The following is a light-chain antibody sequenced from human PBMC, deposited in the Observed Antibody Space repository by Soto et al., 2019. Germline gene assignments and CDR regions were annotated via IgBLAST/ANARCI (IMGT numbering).Light chain of an antibody. CDR3: HQYNDWLTRM. CDR2: GAS. J-gene: IGKJ1*01. V-gene: IGKV3-15*01. CDR1: QSVSSN. Sequence: EIVMTQSPATLSVSPGERATLSCRASQSVSSNLAWYQQKPGQAPRLLIYGASTRATGIPARFSGSGSGTEFTLTISSLQSEDFAVYYCHQYNDWLTRMFGQGTKVEIK.